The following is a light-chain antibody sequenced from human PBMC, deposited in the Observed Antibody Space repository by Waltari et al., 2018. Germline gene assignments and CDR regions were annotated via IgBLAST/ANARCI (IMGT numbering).Light chain of an antibody. CDR2: WAS. J-gene: IGKJ4*01. CDR1: QSVLYSSNNKNY. V-gene: IGKV4-1*01. Sequence: DIVMTQSPDSLAVSLGERATINCKSSQSVLYSSNNKNYFAWYQHKPGQPPTLLIYWASTRESGVPDRFSGSGSGTDFTRTISSLQAEDVAVYYCQQYYSTPLTFGGGTKVEIK. CDR3: QQYYSTPLT.